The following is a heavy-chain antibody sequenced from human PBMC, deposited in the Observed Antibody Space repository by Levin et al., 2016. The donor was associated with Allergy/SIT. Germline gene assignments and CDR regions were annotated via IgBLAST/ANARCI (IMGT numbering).Heavy chain of an antibody. Sequence: ASVKVSCKASGYIFTTYFIHWVRQAPGQGLEWMGVFNPTGGYTSCAQNFQGRVSMTRDTSTSTLYMELSSLRSEDTAVYYCTTGAAAGTSGACEFWGQGTLVTVSS. CDR1: GYIFTTYF. CDR3: TTGAAAGTSGACEF. D-gene: IGHD6-13*01. J-gene: IGHJ4*02. CDR2: FNPTGGYT. V-gene: IGHV1-46*01.